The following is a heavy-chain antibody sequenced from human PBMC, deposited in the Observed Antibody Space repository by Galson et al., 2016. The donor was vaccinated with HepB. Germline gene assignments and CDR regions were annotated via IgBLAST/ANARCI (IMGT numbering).Heavy chain of an antibody. CDR2: IDPSDSYT. J-gene: IGHJ6*03. CDR3: ARHLFYYYYYMDV. Sequence: QSGAEVKEPGESLRISCKGSGYRFTNYWISWVRQMPGKGLEWMGRIDPSDSYTNYSPSFQGHVTISADKSISTAYLQWSSLKASDTAMYYCARHLFYYYYYMDVWGKGTTVTVSS. V-gene: IGHV5-10-1*01. CDR1: GYRFTNYW.